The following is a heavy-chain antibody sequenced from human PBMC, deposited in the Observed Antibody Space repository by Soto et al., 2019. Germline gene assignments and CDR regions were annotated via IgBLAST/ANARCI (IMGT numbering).Heavy chain of an antibody. V-gene: IGHV3-13*01. CDR1: GFTFSSYD. Sequence: GSLRLSCAASGFTFSSYDMHWVRQATGKGLEWVSAIGTAGDTYYPGSVKGRFTISRENAKNSLYLQMNSLRAEDTAVYYCASGGYCSRSAPAAYWGQGTLVIVSS. CDR3: ASGGYCSRSAPAAY. D-gene: IGHD2-2*03. J-gene: IGHJ4*02. CDR2: IGTAGDT.